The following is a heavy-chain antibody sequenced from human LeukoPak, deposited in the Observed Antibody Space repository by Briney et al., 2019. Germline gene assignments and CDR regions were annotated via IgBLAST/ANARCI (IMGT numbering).Heavy chain of an antibody. J-gene: IGHJ3*02. CDR2: IYYSGST. V-gene: IGHV4-59*01. D-gene: IGHD1-26*01. Sequence: SETLSLTCTVSCASISSYYWTWIRQPPGKGLEWIGYIYYSGSTNYNPSLKSRVTISVDTSKNQFSLKLNSVTAADTAVYYCARFLRGATNALEIWGQGTMVTVSS. CDR3: ARFLRGATNALEI. CDR1: CASISSYY.